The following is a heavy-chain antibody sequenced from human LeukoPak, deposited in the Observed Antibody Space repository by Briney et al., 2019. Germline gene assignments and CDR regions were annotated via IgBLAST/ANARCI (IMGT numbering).Heavy chain of an antibody. D-gene: IGHD6-25*01. CDR1: GGSISSHY. J-gene: IGHJ4*02. CDR2: IYYSGST. CDR3: ARVQAGYFDY. Sequence: PSGTLSLTCTVSGGSISSHYWSWIRQPLGKGLEWIGYIYYSGSTNYNPSLKSRVTISVDTSKNQFSLKLSSVTAADTAVYYCARVQAGYFDYWGQGTLVTVSS. V-gene: IGHV4-59*11.